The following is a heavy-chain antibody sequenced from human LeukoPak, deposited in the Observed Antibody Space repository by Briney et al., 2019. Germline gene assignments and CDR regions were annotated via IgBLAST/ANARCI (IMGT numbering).Heavy chain of an antibody. Sequence: SGTLSLTCDVSGGSISRTNWWSWVRQSPGQGLEWIGEISLSGRTNYNPSLQSRVTMSLDESKNQLSLDLASVTAADTAVYYRSRESGAFSPFGYWGQGTLVTVSS. D-gene: IGHD1-26*01. V-gene: IGHV4-4*02. CDR1: GGSISRTNW. CDR3: SRESGAFSPFGY. J-gene: IGHJ4*02. CDR2: ISLSGRT.